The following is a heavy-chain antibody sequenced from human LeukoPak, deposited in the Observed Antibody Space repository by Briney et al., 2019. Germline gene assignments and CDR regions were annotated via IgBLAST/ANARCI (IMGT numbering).Heavy chain of an antibody. V-gene: IGHV3-11*01. Sequence: YPGGSLRLSCAASGFTFSDYYMSWIRQAPGKGLEWVSYISSSGSTIYYADSVKGRFTISRDNSKNTLYLQMNSLRAEDTAVYYCAKVIGEWLLLPSFDYWGQGTLVTVSS. CDR1: GFTFSDYY. CDR3: AKVIGEWLLLPSFDY. CDR2: ISSSGSTI. J-gene: IGHJ4*02. D-gene: IGHD5-12*01.